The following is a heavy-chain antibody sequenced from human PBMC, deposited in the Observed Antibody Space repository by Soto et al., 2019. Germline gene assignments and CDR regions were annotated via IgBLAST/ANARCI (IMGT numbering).Heavy chain of an antibody. CDR3: ARGPVDGYNL. V-gene: IGHV4-59*01. CDR1: GGSISSYY. D-gene: IGHD6-19*01. Sequence: LSCTVSGGSISSYYWSWIRQAPGKGLEWIGYINYSGSTSYNPSLKSRATISEDTSKNKFSLKLNSVTAADTAVYDCARGPVDGYNLWGQGTLVTVSS. J-gene: IGHJ4*02. CDR2: INYSGST.